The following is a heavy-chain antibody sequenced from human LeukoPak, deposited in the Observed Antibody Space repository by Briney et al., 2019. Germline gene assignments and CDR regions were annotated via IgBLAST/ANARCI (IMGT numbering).Heavy chain of an antibody. CDR1: GYTFTSYG. Sequence: ASVKVSCKASGYTFTSYGISWVRQAPGQGLEWMGWISAYNGNTNYAQKLQGRVTMTTDTSRSKAYMERRSLRSDDTAVYNCGRPRPTTPLDYWGQGTLVTVSS. D-gene: IGHD5-12*01. V-gene: IGHV1-18*01. J-gene: IGHJ4*02. CDR2: ISAYNGNT. CDR3: GRPRPTTPLDY.